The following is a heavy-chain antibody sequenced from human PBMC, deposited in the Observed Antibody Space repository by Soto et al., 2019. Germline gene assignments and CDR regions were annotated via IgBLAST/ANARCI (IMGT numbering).Heavy chain of an antibody. CDR2: IKSNTAGGTT. J-gene: IGHJ4*02. CDR3: SHGYYQYFNS. Sequence: GGSQRLSCAVSGVTLTDVWMNWVRQAPGKGPEWVGRIKSNTAGGTTDFAAPVKGRFTISRDDSQNTLYLQMDSLKTEDTAVYYCSHGYYQYFNSWGPGTLVTVSS. D-gene: IGHD5-18*01. CDR1: GVTLTDVW. V-gene: IGHV3-15*07.